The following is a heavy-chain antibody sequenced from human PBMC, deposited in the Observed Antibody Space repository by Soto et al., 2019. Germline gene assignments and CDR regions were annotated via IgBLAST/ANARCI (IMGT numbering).Heavy chain of an antibody. CDR2: IRSKANSDAT. D-gene: IGHD2-15*01. CDR1: GFTFSDSA. V-gene: IGHV3-73*02. Sequence: EVQLVESGGGLVQPGGSLKLSCAASGFTFSDSAMHWVRQASGKGLEWVGRIRSKANSDATAYAASVKGRFTISRDDSKNTAYLHMTSTKREETAVHYCAKPAGVVVATTTCYYGMDVWCQGDAVTVSS. J-gene: IGHJ6*02. CDR3: AKPAGVVVATTTCYYGMDV.